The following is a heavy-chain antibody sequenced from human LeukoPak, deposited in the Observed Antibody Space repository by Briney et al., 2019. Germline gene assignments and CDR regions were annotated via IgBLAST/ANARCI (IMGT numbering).Heavy chain of an antibody. CDR3: ARAARPNGHDY. D-gene: IGHD6-6*01. Sequence: PGGSLRLSCAASGFTFSSYGMHWVRQAPGKGLEWVAVISYDGSNKYYADSVKGRFTISRDNSKNTLYLQMNSLRAEDTAVYYCARAARPNGHDYWGQGTLVTVSS. CDR1: GFTFSSYG. J-gene: IGHJ4*02. V-gene: IGHV3-30*03. CDR2: ISYDGSNK.